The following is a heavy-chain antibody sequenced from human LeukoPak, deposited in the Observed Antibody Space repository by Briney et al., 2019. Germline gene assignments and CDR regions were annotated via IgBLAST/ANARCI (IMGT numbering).Heavy chain of an antibody. CDR2: FDLEDGET. J-gene: IGHJ4*02. CDR1: GYTLTDLS. D-gene: IGHD1-26*01. Sequence: ASVKVSCRVSGYTLTDLSIHWVRQAPGKGLEWLGGFDLEDGETVYAQKFQGRVTMTEDTSSDTAFMDLSSLRSEDTAIYYCATSPRVGATVFAFEYWGQGTLVTVSS. CDR3: ATSPRVGATVFAFEY. V-gene: IGHV1-24*01.